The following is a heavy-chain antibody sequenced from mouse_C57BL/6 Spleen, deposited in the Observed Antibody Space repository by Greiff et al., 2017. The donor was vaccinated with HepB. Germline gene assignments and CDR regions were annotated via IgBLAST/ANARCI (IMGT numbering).Heavy chain of an antibody. V-gene: IGHV2-2*01. CDR1: GFSLTSYG. D-gene: IGHD2-5*01. J-gene: IGHJ1*03. CDR3: ARMDYSIYWYFDV. CDR2: IWSGGST. Sequence: VQGVESGPGLVQPSQSLSITCTVSGFSLTSYGVHWVRQSPGKGLEWLGVIWSGGSTDYNAAFISRLSISKDNSKSQVFFKMNSLQADDTAIYYCARMDYSIYWYFDVWGTGTTVTVSS.